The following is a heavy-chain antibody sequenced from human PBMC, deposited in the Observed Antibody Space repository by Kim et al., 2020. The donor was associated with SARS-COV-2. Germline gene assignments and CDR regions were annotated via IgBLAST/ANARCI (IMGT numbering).Heavy chain of an antibody. Sequence: GGSLILSCAVSRFTFNKYWINWVRHAPGKGLVWVSRISSDGSITNYADSVKGRFTMSRDNAANTLYLQMNSLRAEDTAVYYCARGFFVDGLDVWGQGTPVTVSS. CDR1: RFTFNKYW. CDR2: ISSDGSIT. CDR3: ARGFFVDGLDV. D-gene: IGHD3-10*01. V-gene: IGHV3-74*01. J-gene: IGHJ6*02.